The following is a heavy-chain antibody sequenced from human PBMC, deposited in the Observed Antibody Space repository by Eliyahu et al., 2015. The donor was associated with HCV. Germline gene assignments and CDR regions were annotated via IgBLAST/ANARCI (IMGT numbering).Heavy chain of an antibody. CDR1: GFTVSSNY. CDR3: ARDSILTGSDAFDI. J-gene: IGHJ3*02. D-gene: IGHD3-9*01. CDR2: IYSGGST. V-gene: IGHV3-53*04. Sequence: EVQLVESGGGLVQPGGSLRLSCAASGFTVSSNYMSWVRQAPGKGLEWVSVIYSGGSTYYADSVKGRFTISRHNSKNTLYLQMNSLRAEDTAVYYCARDSILTGSDAFDIWGQGTMVTVSS.